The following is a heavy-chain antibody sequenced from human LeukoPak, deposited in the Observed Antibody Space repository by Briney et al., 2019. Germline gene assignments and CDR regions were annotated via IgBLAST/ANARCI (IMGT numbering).Heavy chain of an antibody. V-gene: IGHV4-59*12. CDR2: IYYSGST. D-gene: IGHD4-17*01. J-gene: IGHJ4*02. CDR3: ARIRTVTRVTGAYYFDY. CDR1: GGSISSYY. Sequence: SETLSLTCTVSGGSISSYYWSWIRQPPGKGLEWIGYIYYSGSTNYNPSLKSRVTISVDRSKNQFSLKLSSVTAADTAVYYCARIRTVTRVTGAYYFDYWGQGTLVTVSS.